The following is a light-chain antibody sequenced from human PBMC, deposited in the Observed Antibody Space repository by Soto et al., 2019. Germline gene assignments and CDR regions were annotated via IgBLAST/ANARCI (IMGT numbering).Light chain of an antibody. CDR2: EGS. CDR1: SSDVGSYNL. V-gene: IGLV2-23*01. CDR3: CSYAGSSTWE. Sequence: QSALTQPASVSGSPGQSITISCTGTSSDVGSYNLVSWYQQHPGKAPKLMIYEGSKRPSGVSNRFSGSKSGNTASLTISGLQAEDEADYYGCSYAGSSTWEFGGGTKLTVL. J-gene: IGLJ2*01.